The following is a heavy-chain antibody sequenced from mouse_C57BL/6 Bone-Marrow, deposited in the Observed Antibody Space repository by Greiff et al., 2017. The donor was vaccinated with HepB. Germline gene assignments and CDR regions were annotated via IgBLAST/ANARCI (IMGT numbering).Heavy chain of an antibody. Sequence: VQLQQPGAELVKPGASVKLSCKASGYTFTSYWMQWVKQRPGQGLEWIGEIDPSDSYTNYNQKFKGKATLTVDTSSSTAYMQLSSLTSEDSAVYYCARGAPYYYGSSNYFDYWGQGTTLTVSS. CDR1: GYTFTSYW. CDR3: ARGAPYYYGSSNYFDY. D-gene: IGHD1-1*01. V-gene: IGHV1-50*01. J-gene: IGHJ2*01. CDR2: IDPSDSYT.